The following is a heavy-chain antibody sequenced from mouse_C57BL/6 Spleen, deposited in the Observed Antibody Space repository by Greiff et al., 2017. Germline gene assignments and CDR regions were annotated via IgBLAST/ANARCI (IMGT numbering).Heavy chain of an antibody. CDR3: ARRVLGFDV. V-gene: IGHV1-82*01. J-gene: IGHJ1*03. CDR2: IYPGDGDT. CDR1: GYAFSSSW. Sequence: QVQLQQSGPELVKPGASVKISCKASGYAFSSSWMNWVKQRPGKGLEWIGRIYPGDGDTNYNGKFKGKATLTADKSSSTAYMQLSSLTSEDSAVYFCARRVLGFDVWGTGTTVTVSS. D-gene: IGHD3-3*01.